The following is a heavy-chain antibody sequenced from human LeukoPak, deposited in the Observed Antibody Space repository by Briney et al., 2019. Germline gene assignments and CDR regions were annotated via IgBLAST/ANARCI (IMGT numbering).Heavy chain of an antibody. V-gene: IGHV3-53*01. CDR1: GFTVSSNY. J-gene: IGHJ5*02. CDR3: AREIDSSGFSWFDP. CDR2: IYSGGST. Sequence: GGSLRLSCAASGFTVSSNYMSWVRQAPGKGLEWVSVIYSGGSTYYADSVKGRFTISRDNSKNTLYLQMNSLRAEDTAVYYCAREIDSSGFSWFDPWGQGTLVTVSS. D-gene: IGHD3-22*01.